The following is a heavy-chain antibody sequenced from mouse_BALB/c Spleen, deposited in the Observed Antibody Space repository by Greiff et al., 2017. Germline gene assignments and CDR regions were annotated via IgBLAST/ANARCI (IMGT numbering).Heavy chain of an antibody. CDR1: GFTFSSFG. Sequence: DVMLVESGGGLVQPGGSRKLSCAASGFTFSSFGMHWVRQAPEKGLEWVAYISSGSSTIYYADTVKGRFTISRDNPKNTLFLQMTSLRSEDTAMYYCARSTTALYAMDDWGQGTSVTVSS. CDR2: ISSGSSTI. D-gene: IGHD1-2*01. CDR3: ARSTTALYAMDD. J-gene: IGHJ4*01. V-gene: IGHV5-17*02.